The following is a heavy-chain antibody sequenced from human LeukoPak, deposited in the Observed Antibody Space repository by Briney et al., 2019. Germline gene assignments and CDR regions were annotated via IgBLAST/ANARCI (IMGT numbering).Heavy chain of an antibody. D-gene: IGHD4/OR15-4a*01. V-gene: IGHV3-15*01. CDR3: ATEYYGAYNN. Sequence: GGSLRLSCAASGFTFTNAWMSWVRQAPGKGLEWVGHIKSKTVGGTTDYAAPVNGRFTISRGDSKDTVYLQMNSLQTEDIAVYYCATEYYGAYNNWVQGALVTVSS. J-gene: IGHJ4*02. CDR1: GFTFTNAW. CDR2: IKSKTVGGTT.